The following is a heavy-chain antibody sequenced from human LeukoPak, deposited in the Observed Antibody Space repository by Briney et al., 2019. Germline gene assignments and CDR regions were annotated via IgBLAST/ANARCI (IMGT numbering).Heavy chain of an antibody. Sequence: PGGSLRLSCTASGLTFSNYWTTWVRQAPGKGLEWVATINKDGSEKQYVDSVRGRFTISRDNAKNSVFLQMNSLRVEDTAVYYCTNTLATSGYWGQGTLVTVSS. V-gene: IGHV3-7*01. CDR1: GLTFSNYW. J-gene: IGHJ4*02. D-gene: IGHD1-1*01. CDR3: TNTLATSGY. CDR2: INKDGSEK.